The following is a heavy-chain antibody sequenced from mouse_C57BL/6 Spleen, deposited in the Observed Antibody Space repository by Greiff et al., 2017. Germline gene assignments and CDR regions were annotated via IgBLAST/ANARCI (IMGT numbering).Heavy chain of an antibody. J-gene: IGHJ3*01. CDR2: IDPSDSET. CDR3: ARDHYGTPAY. D-gene: IGHD1-1*01. CDR1: GYTFTSYW. V-gene: IGHV1-52*01. Sequence: QVQLQQPGAELVRPGSSVKLSCKASGYTFTSYWMHWVKQRPIQGLEWIGNIDPSDSETHYNQKFKDKATLTVDKSSSTAYMQLSSLTSEDSAVYYCARDHYGTPAYWGQGTLVTVSA.